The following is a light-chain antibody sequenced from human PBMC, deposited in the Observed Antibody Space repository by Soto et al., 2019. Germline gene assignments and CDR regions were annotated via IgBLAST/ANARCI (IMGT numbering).Light chain of an antibody. V-gene: IGLV2-23*02. CDR3: CSYASRTFHV. J-gene: IGLJ1*01. CDR2: EVS. Sequence: QSALTQPASVSGSPGQSITISCTGTSSVVGSYNLVSWYQQHPGKAPKLMIYEVSKRPSGVSNRFSGSKSGNTASLTISGLQALYEDDTDCCSYASRTFHVVRTGTKVPVL. CDR1: SSVVGSYNL.